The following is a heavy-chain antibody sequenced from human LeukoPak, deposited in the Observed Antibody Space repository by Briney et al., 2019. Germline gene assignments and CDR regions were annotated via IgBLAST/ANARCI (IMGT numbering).Heavy chain of an antibody. D-gene: IGHD4-17*01. J-gene: IGHJ2*01. V-gene: IGHV4-59*01. Sequence: PSETLSLTAPVSGGSISSYYWSWIRQPPGKGLERIGYIYYSGSTNYNPSLKSRVTISVDTSKNQFSLKLSSVTAADTAVYYCARGGTTVKSPPYWYFDLWGRGTLVTVSS. CDR3: ARGGTTVKSPPYWYFDL. CDR1: GGSISSYY. CDR2: IYYSGST.